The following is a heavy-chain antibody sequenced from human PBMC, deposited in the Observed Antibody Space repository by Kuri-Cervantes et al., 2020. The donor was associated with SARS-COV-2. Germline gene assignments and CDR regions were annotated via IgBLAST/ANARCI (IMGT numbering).Heavy chain of an antibody. D-gene: IGHD1-26*01. V-gene: IGHV3-21*01. CDR2: ISSSSSYI. CDR1: GFTFSSYS. CDR3: ARVSGSYSILYFDY. Sequence: GGSLRLSCAASGFTFSSYSMNWVRQAPGKGLEWVSSISSSSSYIYYADSVKGRFTISRDNAKNSLYLQMNSLRAEDTAAYYCARVSGSYSILYFDYWGQGTLVTVSS. J-gene: IGHJ4*02.